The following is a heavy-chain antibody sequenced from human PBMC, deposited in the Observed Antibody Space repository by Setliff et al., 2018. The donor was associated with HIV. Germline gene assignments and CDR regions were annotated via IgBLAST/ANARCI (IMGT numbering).Heavy chain of an antibody. CDR1: GGSISSGRSY. V-gene: IGHV4-61*02. CDR2: IYTSGST. J-gene: IGHJ4*02. CDR3: ARSPGVATITIFDY. Sequence: SETLSLTCTVSGGSISSGRSYWSWIRQTAGKGLEWIGRIYTSGSTNYNPSLKSRVTISVDTSKNQVSLKPSSVTAADTAVYYCARSPGVATITIFDYWGQGTLVTVSS. D-gene: IGHD5-12*01.